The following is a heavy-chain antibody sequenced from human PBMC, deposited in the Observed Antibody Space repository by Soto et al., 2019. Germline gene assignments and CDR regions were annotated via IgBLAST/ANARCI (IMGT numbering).Heavy chain of an antibody. CDR2: ISGSGGST. CDR3: AKSTNYYYYGMDI. J-gene: IGHJ6*02. V-gene: IGHV3-23*01. CDR1: GFTFSSHA. Sequence: VGSLRLPCAASGFTFSSHAISWVRQAPGKGLEWVSAISGSGGSTYYADSVKGRFTISRDNSKNTLYLQMNSLRAEDTAVYYCAKSTNYYYYGMDIWGQGTTVT.